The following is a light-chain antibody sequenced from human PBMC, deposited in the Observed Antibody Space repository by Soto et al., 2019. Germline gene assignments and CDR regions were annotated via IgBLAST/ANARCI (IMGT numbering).Light chain of an antibody. CDR2: DAS. CDR1: QSVSSY. J-gene: IGKJ4*01. CDR3: QQRSNWPPLT. V-gene: IGKV3-11*01. Sequence: ETVLTQSPATLSLSPGERATLSRRASQSVSSYLAWYQQKPGQAPRLLIYDASNRATGIPARFSGSGSGTDFTLTISSLEPEDFAVYYCQQRSNWPPLTFGGGTKVDIK.